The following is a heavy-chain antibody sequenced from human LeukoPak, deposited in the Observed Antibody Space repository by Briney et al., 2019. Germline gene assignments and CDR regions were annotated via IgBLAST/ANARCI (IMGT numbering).Heavy chain of an antibody. J-gene: IGHJ5*02. CDR3: ARHPAIGGWYRA. Sequence: SETLSLTCTVSGGSISSSSYYWGWIRQPPGKGLEWIGSICYSGSTYYNPSLKRRVTISVDTSKNQFSLKLSSVTAADTAVYYCARHPAIGGWYRAWGQGPLVTVSS. V-gene: IGHV4-39*01. CDR1: GGSISSSSYY. D-gene: IGHD6-19*01. CDR2: ICYSGST.